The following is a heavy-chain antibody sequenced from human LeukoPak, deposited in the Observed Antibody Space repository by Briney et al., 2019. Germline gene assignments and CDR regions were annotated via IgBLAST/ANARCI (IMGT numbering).Heavy chain of an antibody. CDR2: INTDGSMT. V-gene: IGHV3-74*01. CDR1: GFTLSDSW. J-gene: IGHJ4*02. Sequence: GGSLRLSCAASGFTLSDSWMHWVRQVPGKGLVWVSRINTDGSMTHYADSVKGRFTVSRDNAKNTLYLQMNSLRVEDMAVYYCARIIVGATGIDYWGQGTLVTVSS. D-gene: IGHD1-26*01. CDR3: ARIIVGATGIDY.